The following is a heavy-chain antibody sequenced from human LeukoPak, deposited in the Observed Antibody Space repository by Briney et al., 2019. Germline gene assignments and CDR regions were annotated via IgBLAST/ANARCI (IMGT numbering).Heavy chain of an antibody. CDR2: IYHSGST. CDR1: GGSISSSNW. D-gene: IGHD2/OR15-2a*01. V-gene: IGHV4-4*02. CDR3: ARDRVKYLEDWFNP. Sequence: SGTLSLTCAVSGGSISSSNWWSWVRQPPGKGLEWIGEIYHSGSTNYNPSLKSRVTISVDKSKNQFSLKLSSVTAADTAVYYCARDRVKYLEDWFNPWGQGTLVTVSS. J-gene: IGHJ5*02.